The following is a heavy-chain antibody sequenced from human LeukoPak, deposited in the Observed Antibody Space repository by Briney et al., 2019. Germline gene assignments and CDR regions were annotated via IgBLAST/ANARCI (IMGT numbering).Heavy chain of an antibody. CDR2: IKQDGSEK. CDR3: ARDRVTMVRGVNYYFDY. J-gene: IGHJ4*02. CDR1: GFTFSSYW. Sequence: AGSLRLSCAASGFTFSSYWMSWVRQAPGKGLEWVANIKQDGSEKYYVDSVKGRFTISRDNAKNSLYLQMNSLRAEDTAVYYCARDRVTMVRGVNYYFDYWGQGTLVTVSS. D-gene: IGHD3-10*01. V-gene: IGHV3-7*05.